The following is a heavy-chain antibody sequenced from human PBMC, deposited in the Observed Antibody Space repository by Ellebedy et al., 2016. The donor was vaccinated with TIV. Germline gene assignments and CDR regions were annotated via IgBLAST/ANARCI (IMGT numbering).Heavy chain of an antibody. CDR2: FYYSGST. V-gene: IGHV4-59*01. Sequence: GSLRLSXTVSGGSLSGYYWSWIRQPPGKGLEWLAYFYYSGSTNYNPSLRSRITISVDTSKNQFSLNLSSVTAADTATYYCARAVRGSRVSDFWGQGTLVTVSS. D-gene: IGHD1-26*01. CDR3: ARAVRGSRVSDF. J-gene: IGHJ4*02. CDR1: GGSLSGYY.